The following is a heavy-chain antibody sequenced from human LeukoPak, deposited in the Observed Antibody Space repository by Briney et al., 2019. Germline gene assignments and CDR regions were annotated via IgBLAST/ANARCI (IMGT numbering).Heavy chain of an antibody. CDR1: GFTFSTSA. Sequence: GGSLRLSCAASGFTFSTSAMSWVRQAPGKGLEWVSVIGTTISDKYYADSGKGRFTISRDNPKNTVYLQLNSLRVEDTALYYCAKAVWFGEFDYYFFGLDVWGQGTTVTVSS. CDR2: IGTTISDK. CDR3: AKAVWFGEFDYYFFGLDV. J-gene: IGHJ6*02. D-gene: IGHD3-10*01. V-gene: IGHV3-23*01.